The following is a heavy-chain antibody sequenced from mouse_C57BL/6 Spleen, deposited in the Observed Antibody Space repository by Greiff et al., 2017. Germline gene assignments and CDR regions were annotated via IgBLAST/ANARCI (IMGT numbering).Heavy chain of an antibody. CDR3: ASEGENWDGYFDV. V-gene: IGHV14-2*01. J-gene: IGHJ1*03. CDR2: IDPEDGET. CDR1: GFNIKDYY. D-gene: IGHD4-1*01. Sequence: VQLQQSGAELVKPGASVKLSCTASGFNIKDYYMPWVKQRTEQGLEWIGRIDPEDGETKYAPKFQGKATITADTSSNTAYLQLSSLTSEDTAVYYCASEGENWDGYFDVWGTGTTVTVSS.